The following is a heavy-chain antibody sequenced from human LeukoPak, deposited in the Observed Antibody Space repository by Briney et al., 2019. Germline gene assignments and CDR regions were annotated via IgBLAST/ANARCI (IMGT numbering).Heavy chain of an antibody. CDR1: GYTFTSYG. D-gene: IGHD1-14*01. CDR3: ARESRRLRFDP. V-gene: IGHV1-18*01. CDR2: ISAYNGNT. Sequence: GASVEVSCKASGYTFTSYGISWVRQAPGQGLGWMGWISAYNGNTNYAQKLQGRVTMTTDTSTSTAYMELRSLRSDDTAVYYCARESRRLRFDPWGQGTLVTVSS. J-gene: IGHJ5*02.